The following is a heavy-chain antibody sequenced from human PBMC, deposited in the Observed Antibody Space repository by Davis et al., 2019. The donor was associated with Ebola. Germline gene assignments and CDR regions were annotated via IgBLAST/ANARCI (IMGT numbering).Heavy chain of an antibody. CDR1: GFTFSSYG. CDR2: ISYDGSNK. Sequence: GESLKISCAASGFTFSSYGMHWVRQAPGKGLEWVAVISYDGSNKYYADSVKGRFTISRDNSKNTLYLQMNSLRAEDTAVYYCARDWTSSWYGYYYGMDVWGKGTTVTVSS. CDR3: ARDWTSSWYGYYYGMDV. D-gene: IGHD6-13*01. V-gene: IGHV3-30*03. J-gene: IGHJ6*04.